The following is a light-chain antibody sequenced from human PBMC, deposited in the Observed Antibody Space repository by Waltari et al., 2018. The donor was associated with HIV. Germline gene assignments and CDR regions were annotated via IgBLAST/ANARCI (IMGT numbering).Light chain of an antibody. V-gene: IGLV1-40*01. CDR3: QSYDATRDSRV. CDR2: GDS. CDR1: VSAIGANVD. Sequence: QFGLTQPPSVSGAPGQNVTITCTGSVSAIGANVDVLWSLRSPGAAPRLLIYGDSIRPSGIPDRFSGSKSDFQASQTIARLQLEDEAEYFCQSYDATRDSRVFGGGTRVTV. J-gene: IGLJ6*01.